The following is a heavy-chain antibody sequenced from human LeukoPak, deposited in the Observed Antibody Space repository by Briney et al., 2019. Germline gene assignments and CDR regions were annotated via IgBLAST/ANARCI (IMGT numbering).Heavy chain of an antibody. CDR3: ARVGGYYYDSSAYYFGY. V-gene: IGHV1-2*02. Sequence: ASVTVSCKASGYTFTGYYIHWVRQAPGQGLEWMGWINPDSGGTNYAQKFQGRVTMTRDTSISTAYMELSRLRSDDTAVYYCARVGGYYYDSSAYYFGYWGQGTLVTVSS. CDR1: GYTFTGYY. D-gene: IGHD3-22*01. J-gene: IGHJ4*02. CDR2: INPDSGGT.